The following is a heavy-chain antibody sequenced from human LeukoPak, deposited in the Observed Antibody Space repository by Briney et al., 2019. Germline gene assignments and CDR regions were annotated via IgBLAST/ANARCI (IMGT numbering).Heavy chain of an antibody. J-gene: IGHJ4*02. CDR1: GFTFSSYA. D-gene: IGHD5-12*01. V-gene: IGHV3-23*01. Sequence: PGGSLRLSCAASGFTFSSYAMSWVRQAPGKGLEWVSAISGSGGSTYYADSVKGRFTISRDNSKNTLYLQMNSLRAEDTAVYYCAKGYGYSGYEALDYWGQGSLVTVSS. CDR2: ISGSGGST. CDR3: AKGYGYSGYEALDY.